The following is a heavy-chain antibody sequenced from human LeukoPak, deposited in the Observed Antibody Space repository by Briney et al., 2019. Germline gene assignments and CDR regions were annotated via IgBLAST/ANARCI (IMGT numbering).Heavy chain of an antibody. Sequence: ASVKVSCKASGGTFSSYAISWVRQAPGQGLEWMGGIIPIFGTANYAQKFQGRVTITADESTSTAYMELSSLRSEDTAVYYCASPSEGCTNGVCYPGHYYYGMDVWGQGTTVTVSS. D-gene: IGHD2-8*01. CDR2: IIPIFGTA. CDR1: GGTFSSYA. J-gene: IGHJ6*02. V-gene: IGHV1-69*01. CDR3: ASPSEGCTNGVCYPGHYYYGMDV.